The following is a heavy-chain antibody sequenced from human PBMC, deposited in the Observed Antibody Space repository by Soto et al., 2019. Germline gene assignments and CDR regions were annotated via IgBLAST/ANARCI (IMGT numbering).Heavy chain of an antibody. CDR1: GFTFSSYG. CDR2: ISYDGSNK. J-gene: IGHJ4*02. D-gene: IGHD3-22*01. V-gene: IGHV3-30*18. Sequence: PGGSLRLSCAASGFTFSSYGMHWVRQAPGKGLEWVAVISYDGSNKYYADSVKGRFTISRDNSKNTLYLQMNSLRAEDTAVYYCAKEYYYEPTKTASGTTDYWGQGTLVTVSS. CDR3: AKEYYYEPTKTASGTTDY.